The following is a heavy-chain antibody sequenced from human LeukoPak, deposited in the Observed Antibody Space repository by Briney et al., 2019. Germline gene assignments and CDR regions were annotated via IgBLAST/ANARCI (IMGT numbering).Heavy chain of an antibody. CDR2: INAGNGNT. D-gene: IGHD3-10*01. CDR3: ARSMVRGDYGKNYLYYYYGMDV. CDR1: GYTFTSYA. V-gene: IGHV1-3*01. Sequence: ASVKVSCKASGYTFTSYAMHWVRQAPGQRLEWMGWINAGNGNTKYSQKFQGRATITRDTSASTAYMELSSLRSEDTAVYYCARSMVRGDYGKNYLYYYYGMDVWGKGTTVTVSS. J-gene: IGHJ6*04.